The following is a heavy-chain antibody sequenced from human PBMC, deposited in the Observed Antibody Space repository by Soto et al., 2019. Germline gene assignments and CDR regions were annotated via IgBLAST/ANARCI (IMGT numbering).Heavy chain of an antibody. J-gene: IGHJ4*02. CDR2: ISYDGSNK. D-gene: IGHD3-10*01. CDR3: AKDWKIRGVITPFDY. Sequence: GGSLRLSCAASGFTFSSYGMHWVRQAPGKGLEWVAVISYDGSNKYYADSVKGRFTISRDNSKNTLYLQMNSLRAEDTAVYYCAKDWKIRGVITPFDYWGQGTLVTVSS. CDR1: GFTFSSYG. V-gene: IGHV3-30*18.